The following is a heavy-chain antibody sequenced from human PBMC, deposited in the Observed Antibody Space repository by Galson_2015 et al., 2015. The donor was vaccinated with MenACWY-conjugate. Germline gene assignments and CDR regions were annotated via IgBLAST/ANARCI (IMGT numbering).Heavy chain of an antibody. CDR3: AGLFMGFCTNRICFGWFDP. CDR2: MNHRGTS. J-gene: IGHJ5*02. D-gene: IGHD2-8*01. CDR1: GVSFTSYY. V-gene: IGHV4-59*01. Sequence: SETLSLTCSVSGVSFTSYYWTWIRQSPGKGLEWIGYMNHRGTSNYNPSLKSRVTVSVDTSKSQFSLKLNSVTAADTAVYYCAGLFMGFCTNRICFGWFDPWGPGTPVTVTS.